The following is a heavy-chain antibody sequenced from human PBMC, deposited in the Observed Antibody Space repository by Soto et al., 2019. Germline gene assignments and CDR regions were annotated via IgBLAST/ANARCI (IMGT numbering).Heavy chain of an antibody. CDR2: ISSSGSTI. Sequence: KPGGSLRLSCAASGFTFSDYYMSWIRQAPGKGLEWVSYISSSGSTIYYADSVKGRFTISRDNAKNSLYLQMNSLRAEDTAVYYCARVDIVVVPAAATYYYYYGMDVWGQGTTVTVSS. D-gene: IGHD2-2*01. CDR1: GFTFSDYY. V-gene: IGHV3-11*01. J-gene: IGHJ6*02. CDR3: ARVDIVVVPAAATYYYYYGMDV.